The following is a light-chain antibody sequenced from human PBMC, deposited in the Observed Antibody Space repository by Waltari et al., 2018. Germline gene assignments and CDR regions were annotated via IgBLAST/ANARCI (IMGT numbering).Light chain of an antibody. Sequence: QLVLTQSPSASASLGPPVKLTCTLSSGHSSNVIAWRQEQPGKGPRYFMKVNSDGSHSKGDEIPDRFSGSSSGAERYLTISSLQSEDEADYYCQTGGHGTWVFGGGTKLTVL. CDR2: VNSDGSH. J-gene: IGLJ3*02. CDR1: SGHSSNV. V-gene: IGLV4-69*01. CDR3: QTGGHGTWV.